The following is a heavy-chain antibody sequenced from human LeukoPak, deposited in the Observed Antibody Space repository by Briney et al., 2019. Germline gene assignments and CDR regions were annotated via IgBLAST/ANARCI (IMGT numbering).Heavy chain of an antibody. J-gene: IGHJ4*02. D-gene: IGHD1-26*01. CDR3: ASSEWELTSLDY. V-gene: IGHV3-30-3*01. CDR1: GFTFSCYA. CDR2: ISYDGSNK. Sequence: GGSLRLSCAASGFTFSCYAMHWVRQAPGKGLEWVAVISYDGSNKYYADSVKGRFTISRDNSKNTLYLQMNSPRAEDTAVYYCASSEWELTSLDYWGQGTLVTVSS.